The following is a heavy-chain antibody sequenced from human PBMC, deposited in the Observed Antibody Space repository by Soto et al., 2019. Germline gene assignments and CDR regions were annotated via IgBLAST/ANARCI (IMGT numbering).Heavy chain of an antibody. CDR2: IGHLENT. V-gene: IGHV4-30-2*06. J-gene: IGHJ4*02. D-gene: IGHD5-12*01. Sequence: QLRLQESGSGVVRTSETLSLTCTVSGGSITHGGFSWSWIRQSPGKGLEWIGYIGHLENTYFHPTFKSRQTMSIDRSKNQFSLNLSSVTAADRAVYYCARGGGNDPFDSWGQGVLVSVSS. CDR3: ARGGGNDPFDS. CDR1: GGSITHGGFS.